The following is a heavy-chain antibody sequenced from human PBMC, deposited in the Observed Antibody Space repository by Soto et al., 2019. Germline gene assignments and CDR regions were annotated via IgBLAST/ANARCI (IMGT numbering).Heavy chain of an antibody. CDR2: ISAYNGNT. J-gene: IGHJ5*02. CDR3: ARERITGSNWFDP. CDR1: GGSISSYY. V-gene: IGHV1-18*04. D-gene: IGHD1-20*01. Sequence: ACTVSGGSISSYYWSWVRQAPGQGLEWMGWISAYNGNTNYAQKLQGRVTMTTDTSTSTAYMELRSLRSDDTAVYYCARERITGSNWFDPWGQGTLVTVSS.